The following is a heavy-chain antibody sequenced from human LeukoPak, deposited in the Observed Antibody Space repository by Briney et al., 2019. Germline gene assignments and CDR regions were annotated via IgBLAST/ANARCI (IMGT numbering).Heavy chain of an antibody. D-gene: IGHD4-17*01. CDR2: IYYTGST. CDR1: GGSISSGRYY. J-gene: IGHJ4*02. CDR3: ARAGYGDSDFDY. Sequence: PSETLSLTCTVSGGSISSGRYYWGWIRQPPGKGLEWIGTIYYTGSTYYNPSLKSRVSISVDTSKNQFSLKLNSVTAADTAVYYCARAGYGDSDFDYWGQGTLVTVSS. V-gene: IGHV4-39*07.